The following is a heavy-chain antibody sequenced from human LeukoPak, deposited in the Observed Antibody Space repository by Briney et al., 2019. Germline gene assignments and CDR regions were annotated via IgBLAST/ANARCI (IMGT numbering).Heavy chain of an antibody. J-gene: IGHJ4*02. Sequence: GRSLRLSCAASGFTFSSYSMNWVRQAPGKGLEWVSSISGSSSYIYYADSVKGRFTISRDNAKNSLYLQMNSLRAEDTAVYYCASACGYYSSFDYWGQGTLVIVSS. D-gene: IGHD3-22*01. V-gene: IGHV3-21*01. CDR3: ASACGYYSSFDY. CDR1: GFTFSSYS. CDR2: ISGSSSYI.